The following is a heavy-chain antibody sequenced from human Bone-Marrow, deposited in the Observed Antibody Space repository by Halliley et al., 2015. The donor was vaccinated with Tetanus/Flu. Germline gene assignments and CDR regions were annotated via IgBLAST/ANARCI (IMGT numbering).Heavy chain of an antibody. D-gene: IGHD3-3*01. V-gene: IGHV1-69*01. CDR3: AINPPPNDFWSDDPNKYYDNGMDV. Sequence: QLVQSGAEVKKPGSSVKVSCKASGGTFSSYSIIWVRQAPGHGLEWMGGVIPLFGAAKYAQKFQGRVTISADEPTSTAYMELSGLRSEDTAVYYCAINPPPNDFWSDDPNKYYDNGMDVWGQGATVTLSS. J-gene: IGHJ6*02. CDR2: VIPLFGAA. CDR1: GGTFSSYS.